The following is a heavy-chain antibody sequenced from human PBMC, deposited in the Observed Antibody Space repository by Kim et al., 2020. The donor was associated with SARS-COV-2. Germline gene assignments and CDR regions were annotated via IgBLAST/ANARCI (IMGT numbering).Heavy chain of an antibody. Sequence: SETLSLTCAVSGGSISSSNWWSWVRQPPGKGLEWIGEIYHSGSTNYNPSLKSRVTISVDKSKNQFSLKLSSVTAADTAVYYCARDRGLLWFREVHNWFDPWGQGTLVTVSS. V-gene: IGHV4-4*02. CDR3: ARDRGLLWFREVHNWFDP. D-gene: IGHD3-10*01. J-gene: IGHJ5*02. CDR2: IYHSGST. CDR1: GGSISSSNW.